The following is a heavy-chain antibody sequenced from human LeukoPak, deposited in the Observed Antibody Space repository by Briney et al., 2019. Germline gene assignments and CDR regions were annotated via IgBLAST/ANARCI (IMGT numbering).Heavy chain of an antibody. CDR3: ARDGDMVAAYYFDY. Sequence: GGSLRLSCAASGFTFSDYYMGWIRQAPGKGLEWVSYISSSGSTIYYADSVKGRFTIFRDNAKNSLYLQMNSLRAEDTAVYYCARDGDMVAAYYFDYWGQGTLVTVSS. D-gene: IGHD5-12*01. CDR1: GFTFSDYY. V-gene: IGHV3-11*01. J-gene: IGHJ4*02. CDR2: ISSSGSTI.